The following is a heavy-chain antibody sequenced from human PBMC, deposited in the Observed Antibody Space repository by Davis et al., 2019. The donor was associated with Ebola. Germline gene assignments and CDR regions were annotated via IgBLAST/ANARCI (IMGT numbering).Heavy chain of an antibody. CDR3: ARGDSMEAVLSVLQY. D-gene: IGHD1-1*01. J-gene: IGHJ4*02. Sequence: ESLKISCAASGFTFSSYAMSWVRQPPGKGLEWIGEINHSGDTNYNPSLKSRVTISIATSKNEFSLSLTSVTAADTAVYYCARGDSMEAVLSVLQYWGQGILVTVSS. V-gene: IGHV4-34*01. CDR1: GFTFSSYA. CDR2: INHSGDT.